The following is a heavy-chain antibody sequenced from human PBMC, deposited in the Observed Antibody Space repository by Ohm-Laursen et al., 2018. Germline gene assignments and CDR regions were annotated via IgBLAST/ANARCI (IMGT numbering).Heavy chain of an antibody. Sequence: SLRLSCTASGFTVSTNYMIWVRQAPGKGLEWVSAISGSGGSTYYADSVKGRFTISRDNSKNTLYLQMNSLRAEDTAVYYCAKGSVSGHGRYNWFDPWGQGTLVTVSS. D-gene: IGHD1-26*01. J-gene: IGHJ5*02. CDR1: GFTVSTNY. CDR3: AKGSVSGHGRYNWFDP. CDR2: ISGSGGST. V-gene: IGHV3-23*01.